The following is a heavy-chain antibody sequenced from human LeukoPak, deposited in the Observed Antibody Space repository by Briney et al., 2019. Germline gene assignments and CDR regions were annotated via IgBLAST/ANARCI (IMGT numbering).Heavy chain of an antibody. CDR1: GGSISSRNW. CDR2: IYHSGTT. V-gene: IGHV4-4*02. Sequence: SGTLSLTCAVSGGSISSRNWWTWVRQPPGKGLEWIGEIYHSGTTNYNPSLKSRVTISVDKSKNQFSLKLISVTAADTAVYYCVRDFYDSSSYGGFDIWGQGTMVTVSS. CDR3: VRDFYDSSSYGGFDI. J-gene: IGHJ3*02. D-gene: IGHD3-22*01.